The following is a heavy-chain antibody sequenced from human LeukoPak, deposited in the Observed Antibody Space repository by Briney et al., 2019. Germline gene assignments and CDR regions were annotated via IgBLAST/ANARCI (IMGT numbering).Heavy chain of an antibody. CDR3: AKSGGYGLIDY. V-gene: IGHV4-38-2*02. CDR2: IYHSGST. CDR1: GYSISSDYY. J-gene: IGHJ4*01. Sequence: SETLSLTCTVSGYSISSDYYWGWIRQPPGKGLEWIGTIYHSGSTYYNSSLKSRVTISIDTSKNQVSLKMSSVTAADTAVYYCAKSGGYGLIDYWGQGTLVTVSS. D-gene: IGHD6-25*01.